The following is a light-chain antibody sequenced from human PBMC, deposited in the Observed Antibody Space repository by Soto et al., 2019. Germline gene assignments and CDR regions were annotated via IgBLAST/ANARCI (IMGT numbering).Light chain of an antibody. CDR3: QHFGSSPPVT. J-gene: IGKJ5*01. CDR1: QFTNGKY. V-gene: IGKV3-20*01. Sequence: PGESATLSCRVSQFTNGKYVAWYQQRHGLPPRLLVYGASKRAPGIPDRFRGSGSGSGFTLTISAVEPEDFAVYFCQHFGSSPPVTFGQGTRLEIK. CDR2: GAS.